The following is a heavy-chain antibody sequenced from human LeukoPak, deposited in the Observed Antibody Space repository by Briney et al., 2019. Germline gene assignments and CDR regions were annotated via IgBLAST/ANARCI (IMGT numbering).Heavy chain of an antibody. D-gene: IGHD5-12*01. CDR1: GYTLTELS. CDR2: FDPEDGET. CDR3: ATARGKEWVRFIGLDC. Sequence: GASVKVSCKVSGYTLTELSIHWVRQAPGKGLEWMGGFDPEDGETIYAQKFQGRVTMTEDTSTDTAYMELSSLRSEDTAVYYCATARGKEWVRFIGLDCWGQGTLVTVSS. J-gene: IGHJ4*02. V-gene: IGHV1-24*01.